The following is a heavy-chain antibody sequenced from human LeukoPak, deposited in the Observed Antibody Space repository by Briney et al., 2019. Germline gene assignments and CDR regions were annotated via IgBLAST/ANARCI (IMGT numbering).Heavy chain of an antibody. J-gene: IGHJ4*02. Sequence: GGSLRLSCVASGLPVTSNYWNWVRQPPGKGLEWISLLYTDGNTQYADSVKGRFTFSRDTSKSTLYLQMNSLRAEDTAVYYCAYGDYPLTYWGQGTLVTVSS. CDR3: AYGDYPLTY. CDR2: LYTDGNT. V-gene: IGHV3-66*01. D-gene: IGHD4-17*01. CDR1: GLPVTSNY.